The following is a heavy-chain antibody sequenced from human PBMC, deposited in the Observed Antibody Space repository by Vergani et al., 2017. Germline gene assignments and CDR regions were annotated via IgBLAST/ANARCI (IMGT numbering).Heavy chain of an antibody. CDR1: GYRFTGYW. D-gene: IGHD1-26*01. CDR2: IYPGDSDT. CDR3: ARPLSQRTTTGAFDV. Sequence: EVQLVQSGAEVKKPGESLKISCKGSGYRFTGYWIAWVRQMPGKGLEYVGIIYPGDSDTRYSPAFQGQVTMSADKSIDTAYLQWSSLKASDTGTYYCARPLSQRTTTGAFDVWGQGTKVTVSS. J-gene: IGHJ3*01. V-gene: IGHV5-51*01.